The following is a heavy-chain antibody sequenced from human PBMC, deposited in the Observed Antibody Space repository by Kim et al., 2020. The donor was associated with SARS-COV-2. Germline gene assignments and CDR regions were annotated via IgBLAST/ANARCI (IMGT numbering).Heavy chain of an antibody. D-gene: IGHD7-27*01. J-gene: IGHJ4*02. CDR3: ARVPPANWGYRYFDY. Sequence: KLQGRVTMTTDTSTSTAYMELRGLRSEDTAVYYCARVPPANWGYRYFDYWGQGTLVTVSS. V-gene: IGHV1-18*01.